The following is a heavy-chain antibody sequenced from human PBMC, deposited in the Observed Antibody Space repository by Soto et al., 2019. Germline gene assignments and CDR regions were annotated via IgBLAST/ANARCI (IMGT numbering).Heavy chain of an antibody. CDR2: INPSGGST. J-gene: IGHJ4*02. D-gene: IGHD3-10*01. Sequence: GASVKVSCKASGYTFTSYYMHWVRQAPGQGLEWMGIINPSGGSTSYAQKFQGRVTMTRDTSTSTVYMELSSLRSEDTAVYYCAGGRFGELFLPLLYYFDYWGQGTLVTVSS. CDR1: GYTFTSYY. V-gene: IGHV1-46*01. CDR3: AGGRFGELFLPLLYYFDY.